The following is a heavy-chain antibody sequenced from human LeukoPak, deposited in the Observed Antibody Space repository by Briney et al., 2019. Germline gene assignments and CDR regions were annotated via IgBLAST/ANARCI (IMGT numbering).Heavy chain of an antibody. Sequence: SQTLSLTCAISGDSVSSSSVTWTCIRRSPSRGLECLGRTYFRSKWYNTYAVSVKSRITINPDTSKNQFSLHLNSVTPEDTAVYYCAREITSGYLDYWGQGTLVTVSS. V-gene: IGHV6-1*01. J-gene: IGHJ4*02. CDR1: GDSVSSSSVT. CDR2: TYFRSKWYN. CDR3: AREITSGYLDY. D-gene: IGHD1-26*01.